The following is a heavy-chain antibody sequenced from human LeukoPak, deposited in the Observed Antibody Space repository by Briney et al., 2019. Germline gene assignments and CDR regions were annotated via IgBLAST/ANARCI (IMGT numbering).Heavy chain of an antibody. CDR3: ARVEASGGNLY. V-gene: IGHV4-39*01. CDR1: GGSISSSTYY. CDR2: IYYSGST. Sequence: PSETLSLTCTVSGGSISSSTYYWGWIRQPPGKGLEWVGSIYYSGSTYYNPSLKSRVTISVDTSKNQFSLKLSSVTAADTAVYYCARVEASGGNLYWGQGTLVTVSS. J-gene: IGHJ4*02. D-gene: IGHD4-23*01.